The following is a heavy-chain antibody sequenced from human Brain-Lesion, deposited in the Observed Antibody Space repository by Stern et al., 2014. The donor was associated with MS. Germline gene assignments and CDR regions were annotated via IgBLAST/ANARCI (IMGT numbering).Heavy chain of an antibody. CDR3: AKGTYYDILTGISAYPDLDY. D-gene: IGHD3-9*01. CDR1: GFTFNSYA. J-gene: IGHJ4*02. CDR2: IIGGGVGT. V-gene: IGHV3-23*04. Sequence: EVQLVESGGGLVQPGGSLRLSCAASGFTFNSYAMSWVRQAPGKGLEWVSRIIGGGVGTYYGDPVKGRFAISIDNSKNTLYLQMNSLRAEDTAVYYCAKGTYYDILTGISAYPDLDYWGQGTLITVSS.